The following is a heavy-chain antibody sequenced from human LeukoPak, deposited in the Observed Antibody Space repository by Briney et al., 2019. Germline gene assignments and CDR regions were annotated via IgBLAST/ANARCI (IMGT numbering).Heavy chain of an antibody. CDR2: ISYTGST. J-gene: IGHJ4*02. V-gene: IGHV4-39*07. Sequence: SETLSLTCTVSGGSISSTTYHWGWLRQPPGKGLEWIGSISYTGSTYYDPSLKSRVTISVDTSKNQFSLKLSSVTAADTAVYYCARSVVRGHGSYDYWGQGTLVTVSS. CDR3: ARSVVRGHGSYDY. CDR1: GGSISSTTYH. D-gene: IGHD3-10*01.